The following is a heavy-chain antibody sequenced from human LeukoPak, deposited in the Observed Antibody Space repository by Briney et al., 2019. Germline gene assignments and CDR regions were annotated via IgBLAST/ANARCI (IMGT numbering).Heavy chain of an antibody. V-gene: IGHV3-74*01. J-gene: IGHJ4*02. Sequence: GGSLRLSCAASGFTFSRHWMHWLRQAPGKGLVWVSRITSHGSSTSDADSVKGRFTISRDNAKNTLYLQMSRLSAVHEAMDYCARALYYYHGSGPAVWGQGTLVTVSS. D-gene: IGHD3-22*01. CDR2: ITSHGSST. CDR1: GFTFSRHW. CDR3: ARALYYYHGSGPAV.